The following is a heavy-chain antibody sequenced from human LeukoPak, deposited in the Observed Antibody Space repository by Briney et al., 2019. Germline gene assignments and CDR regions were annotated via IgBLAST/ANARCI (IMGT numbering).Heavy chain of an antibody. CDR2: ISGSSSTT. Sequence: GGSLRLSCAASGFTFSTYSMNWVRQAPGKGLEWVSYISGSSSTTYYADSVKGRFTISRDNSQNSLYLQMNSLRDEDTAVYYCARYCSGGSCSSTYYFDYWGQGTLVTFSS. D-gene: IGHD2-15*01. V-gene: IGHV3-48*02. CDR3: ARYCSGGSCSSTYYFDY. CDR1: GFTFSTYS. J-gene: IGHJ4*02.